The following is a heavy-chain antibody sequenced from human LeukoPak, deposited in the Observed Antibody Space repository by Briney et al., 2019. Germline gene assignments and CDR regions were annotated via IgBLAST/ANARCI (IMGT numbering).Heavy chain of an antibody. CDR2: IYYSGST. CDR3: VRPHRDILTGQNTGWFDP. V-gene: IGHV4-39*01. CDR1: GGSISSNSYY. Sequence: PSETLSLTCTVSGGSISSNSYYWGWIRQPPGKGLEWIGSIYYSGSTYYNPSLKSRVTISVDTSKNQFSLKLSSVTAADTAVYYCVRPHRDILTGQNTGWFDPWGQGTLVTVSS. D-gene: IGHD3-9*01. J-gene: IGHJ5*02.